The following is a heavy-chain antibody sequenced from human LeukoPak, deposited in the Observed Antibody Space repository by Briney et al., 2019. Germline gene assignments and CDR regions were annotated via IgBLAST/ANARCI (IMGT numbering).Heavy chain of an antibody. D-gene: IGHD7-27*01. J-gene: IGHJ4*02. V-gene: IGHV3-53*01. CDR1: GFTVSSNY. CDR3: AKDFSGTGTYDY. CDR2: LFGGGDT. Sequence: GGSLRLSCAASGFTVSSNYMSWVRQAPGKGLEWVSALFGGGDTYYADSVRGRFTISRDRNTLYLQMDSLRAEDTAVYYCAKDFSGTGTYDYWGQGTLVTVSS.